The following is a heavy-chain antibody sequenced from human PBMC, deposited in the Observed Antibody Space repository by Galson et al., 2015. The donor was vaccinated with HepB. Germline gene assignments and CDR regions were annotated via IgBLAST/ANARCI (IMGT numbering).Heavy chain of an antibody. Sequence: SVKVSCKASGGTFSSYTISWVRQAPGQGLEWMGRIIPILGIANYAQKFQGRVTITADKSTSTAYMELSSLRSEDTAVYYCARGSGSPGRRDYYYGLDVWGQGTTVTVSS. V-gene: IGHV1-69*02. J-gene: IGHJ6*02. D-gene: IGHD1-26*01. CDR3: ARGSGSPGRRDYYYGLDV. CDR1: GGTFSSYT. CDR2: IIPILGIA.